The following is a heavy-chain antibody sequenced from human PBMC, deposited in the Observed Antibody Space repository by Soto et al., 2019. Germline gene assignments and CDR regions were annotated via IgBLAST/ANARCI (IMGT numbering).Heavy chain of an antibody. Sequence: GECLKSSGKGSGYSCTSYWVSWVRQMPGKGLEWMGRIDPSDSYTNYSPSFQGHVTISADKSISTAYLQWSSLKTSDTAMYYCARLPHYYILTCSYQFDYWGDLTLFPISP. D-gene: IGHD3-9*01. CDR3: ARLPHYYILTCSYQFDY. V-gene: IGHV5-10-1*01. J-gene: IGHJ5*01. CDR2: IDPSDSYT. CDR1: GYSCTSYW.